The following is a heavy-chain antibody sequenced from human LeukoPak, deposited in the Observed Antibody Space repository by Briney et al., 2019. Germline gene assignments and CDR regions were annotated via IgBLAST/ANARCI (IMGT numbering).Heavy chain of an antibody. CDR1: GFTFSSYA. CDR2: ISGSGGST. CDR3: AKVPREGSGSYFYYFDY. Sequence: PGGSLRLSCAASGFTFSSYAMNWVRQAPGKGLEWVSAISGSGGSTYYADSVKGRFTISRDNSKNTLYLQMNSLRAEDTAVYYCAKVPREGSGSYFYYFDYWGQGTLVTVSS. V-gene: IGHV3-23*01. D-gene: IGHD1-26*01. J-gene: IGHJ4*02.